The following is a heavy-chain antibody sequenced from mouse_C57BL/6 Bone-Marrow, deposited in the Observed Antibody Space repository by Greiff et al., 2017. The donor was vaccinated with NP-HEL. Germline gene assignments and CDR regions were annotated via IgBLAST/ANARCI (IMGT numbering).Heavy chain of an antibody. J-gene: IGHJ4*01. V-gene: IGHV1-81*01. CDR2: IYPRSGNT. Sequence: QVQLQQSGAELARPGASVKLSCKASSYTFTSYGISWVKQRTGQGLEWIGEIYPRSGNTYYNEKFKGKATLTADKSSSTAYMELRSLTSEDSAVYFCARYDYDVDYAMDYWGQGTSVTVSS. D-gene: IGHD2-4*01. CDR3: ARYDYDVDYAMDY. CDR1: SYTFTSYG.